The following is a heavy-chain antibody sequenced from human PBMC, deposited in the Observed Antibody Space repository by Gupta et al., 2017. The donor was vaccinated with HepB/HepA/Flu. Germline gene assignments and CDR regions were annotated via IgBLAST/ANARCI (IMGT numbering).Heavy chain of an antibody. V-gene: IGHV3-7*01. D-gene: IGHD5-12*01. J-gene: IGHJ4*02. CDR2: IKQDGSEK. Sequence: EVQLVESGGGLVQPGGSLRLSCAASGFTFSSYWMSWVRQAPGKGLEWVANIKQDGSEKYYVDSVKGRFTISRDNAKNSLYLQMNRLRAEDTAVYYCARDPWEDSGYDYSDWGQGTLVTVSS. CDR3: ARDPWEDSGYDYSD. CDR1: GFTFSSYW.